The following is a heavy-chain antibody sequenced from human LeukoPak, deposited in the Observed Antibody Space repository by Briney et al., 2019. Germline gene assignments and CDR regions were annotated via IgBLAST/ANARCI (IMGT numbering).Heavy chain of an antibody. CDR2: ISGSGGST. D-gene: IGHD3-3*01. V-gene: IGHV3-23*01. CDR3: ANGVANYDFWSGYYSVSNY. CDR1: GFTFSSYA. J-gene: IGHJ4*02. Sequence: GGSLRLSCAASGFTFSSYAMSWVRQAPGKGLEWVSAISGSGGSTYYADSVKGRFTISRDNSKNTLYLQMNSLRAEDTAVYYCANGVANYDFWSGYYSVSNYWGQGTLVIVSS.